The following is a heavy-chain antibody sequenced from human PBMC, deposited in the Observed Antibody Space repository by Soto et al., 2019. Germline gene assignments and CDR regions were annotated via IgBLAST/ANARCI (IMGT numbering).Heavy chain of an antibody. D-gene: IGHD3-16*01. V-gene: IGHV3-53*01. Sequence: PGGSLRLSCAAAGFNVSDNYMGWVRQAPGKGLEWVSSFFTGGSTDYADPVKGRFTISRDDSKNTVYLQTNSLRAEDTAVYFCVRERRGLGIGFGHRGQRSMGAVAS. CDR2: FFTGGST. CDR1: GFNVSDNY. J-gene: IGHJ6*01. CDR3: VRERRGLGIGFGH.